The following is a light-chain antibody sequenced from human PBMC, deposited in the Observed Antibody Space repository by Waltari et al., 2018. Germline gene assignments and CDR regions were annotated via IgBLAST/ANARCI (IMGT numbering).Light chain of an antibody. V-gene: IGKV1-6*01. Sequence: AIKMNKSPSSLSASVGDRVTITCRASQGIRNDLGWYQQIPGKAPKLLIYAASSLNSGVPSRFSGSGSGTDFTLTISSLQPEDFATYYCLQDYSYPFTFGGGTKVEIK. CDR1: QGIRND. J-gene: IGKJ4*01. CDR3: LQDYSYPFT. CDR2: AAS.